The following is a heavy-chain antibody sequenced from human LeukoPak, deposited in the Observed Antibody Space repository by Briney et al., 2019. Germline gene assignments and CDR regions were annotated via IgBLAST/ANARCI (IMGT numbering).Heavy chain of an antibody. V-gene: IGHV1-2*02. CDR1: GYTFTGYY. Sequence: ASVKVSCKASGYTFTGYYMHWVRQAPGQGLEWMGWINPSSGGTNYAQKFQGRVTMTRDTSTSTVYMELSSLRSEDTAVYYCARERGVPAATSYYYYYYMDVWGKGTTVTVSS. CDR3: ARERGVPAATSYYYYYYMDV. CDR2: INPSSGGT. J-gene: IGHJ6*03. D-gene: IGHD2-2*01.